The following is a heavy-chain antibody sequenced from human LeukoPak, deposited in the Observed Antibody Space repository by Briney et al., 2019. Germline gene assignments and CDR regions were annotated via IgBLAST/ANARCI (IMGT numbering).Heavy chain of an antibody. J-gene: IGHJ3*02. CDR3: AKAVDLATISVDI. V-gene: IGHV3-23*01. CDR1: GFTFDSYG. CDR2: ISGSGVYT. Sequence: GGSLRLSCAASGFTFDSYGMNWVRQAPGKGLEWVSGISGSGVYTYYADSVKGRFTISRDNSKNTLYLVMNSLIVDDTAVYYCAKAVDLATISVDIWGQGTMVTVSS. D-gene: IGHD5-24*01.